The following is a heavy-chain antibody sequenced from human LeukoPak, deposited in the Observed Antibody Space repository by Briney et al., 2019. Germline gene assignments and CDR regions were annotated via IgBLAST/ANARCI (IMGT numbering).Heavy chain of an antibody. CDR2: INPSGGST. Sequence: ASVKVSCKASGYIFTTNYMHWVRQAPGQGLEWMGIINPSGGSTSYAQKFQGRVTMTRDTSTSTVYMELSSLRSEDTALYYCARPRGVGTTAYDSWGQGTLVTVSS. D-gene: IGHD1/OR15-1a*01. CDR1: GYIFTTNY. CDR3: ARPRGVGTTAYDS. J-gene: IGHJ4*02. V-gene: IGHV1-46*01.